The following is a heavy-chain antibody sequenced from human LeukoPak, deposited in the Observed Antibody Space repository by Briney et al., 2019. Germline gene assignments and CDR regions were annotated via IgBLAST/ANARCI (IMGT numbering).Heavy chain of an antibody. Sequence: ASVKVSCKASESIFTNLLIHWVRQAPGQGLEWMGWLVAKNGGTHYAQNFQGRVTMTRDTSIRTAYMELSGLRSDDTAVYYCAREGVDFDSWGQGTMVTVSS. CDR2: LVAKNGGT. CDR3: AREGVDFDS. CDR1: ESIFTNLL. J-gene: IGHJ3*01. V-gene: IGHV1-2*02.